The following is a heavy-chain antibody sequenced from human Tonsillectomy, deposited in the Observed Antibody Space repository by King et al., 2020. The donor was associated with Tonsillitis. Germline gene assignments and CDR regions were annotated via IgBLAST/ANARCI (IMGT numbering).Heavy chain of an antibody. D-gene: IGHD3-10*01. Sequence: VQLVESGGGLVKPGGSLRLSCAASGFTFSDFYMRWIRQAPGKGLEWVSYINPSSTNIYYADSVKGRFTISRDNAKNSVYLQMNSLRAEDTAVYYCARDRVWFGEMNRWGQGTTVTVSS. CDR2: INPSSTNI. J-gene: IGHJ6*02. CDR1: GFTFSDFY. CDR3: ARDRVWFGEMNR. V-gene: IGHV3-11*01.